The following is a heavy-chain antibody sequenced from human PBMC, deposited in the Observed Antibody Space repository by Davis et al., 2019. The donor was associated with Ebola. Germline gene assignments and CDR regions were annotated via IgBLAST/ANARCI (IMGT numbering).Heavy chain of an antibody. D-gene: IGHD3-3*01. V-gene: IGHV3-7*03. CDR1: GFTFSSYW. J-gene: IGHJ6*03. CDR2: IKQDGSEK. Sequence: PGGSLRLSCAASGFTFSSYWMSWVRQAPGKGLEWVANIKQDGSEKYYVDSVKGRFTISRDNAKNSLYLQMNSLRAEDTAVYYCARDQIFGLIPSISHDSLSALSQRRKPHPDYYYMDVWGKGTTVTVSS. CDR3: ARDQIFGLIPSISHDSLSALSQRRKPHPDYYYMDV.